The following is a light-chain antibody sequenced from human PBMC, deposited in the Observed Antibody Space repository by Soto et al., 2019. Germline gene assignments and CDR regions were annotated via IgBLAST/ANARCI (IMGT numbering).Light chain of an antibody. CDR2: DAS. V-gene: IGKV3-11*01. CDR3: QQRKGT. J-gene: IGKJ4*01. Sequence: EIVLTQSPATLSLSPGERATLSCRASQSVSSYLAWYQQKPGQAPRLLIYDASNRATGIPARFSGSGSGTDFTLTISSLEPEDFAVYYCQQRKGTFGGATKVEIK. CDR1: QSVSSY.